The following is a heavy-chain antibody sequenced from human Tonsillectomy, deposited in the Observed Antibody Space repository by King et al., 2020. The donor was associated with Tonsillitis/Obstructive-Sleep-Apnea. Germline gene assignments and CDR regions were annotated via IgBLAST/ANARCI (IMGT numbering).Heavy chain of an antibody. D-gene: IGHD3-22*01. CDR1: GFSFRSYS. CDR3: ARDVSNYYDSSGYYPFFDY. CDR2: ISPSSTYI. Sequence: VQLVESGGGLVKPGGSLRLSCAASGFSFRSYSMNWVRPAPGKGLEWVSSISPSSTYIYYADSLKGRFTISRDNARNSLYLQMNSLRAEDTAVYYCARDVSNYYDSSGYYPFFDYWGQGTLVTVSS. V-gene: IGHV3-21*01. J-gene: IGHJ4*02.